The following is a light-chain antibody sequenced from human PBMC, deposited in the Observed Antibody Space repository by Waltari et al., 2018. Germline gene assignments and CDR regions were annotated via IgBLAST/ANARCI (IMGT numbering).Light chain of an antibody. CDR2: WAS. Sequence: DIVMTQSPDSLAVSLGERATINCKPSQSVLYSSNNKNYLAWYQQKPGQPPKLLIYWASTRESGVPDRFSGSGSGTDFTLTISSLQAEDVAVYYCQQYYSTLGFGQGTKLEIK. CDR3: QQYYSTLG. CDR1: QSVLYSSNNKNY. J-gene: IGKJ2*03. V-gene: IGKV4-1*01.